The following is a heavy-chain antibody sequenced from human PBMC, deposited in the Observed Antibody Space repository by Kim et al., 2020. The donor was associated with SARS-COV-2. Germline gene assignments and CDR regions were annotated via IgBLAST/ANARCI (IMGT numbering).Heavy chain of an antibody. J-gene: IGHJ4*02. V-gene: IGHV4-39*07. D-gene: IGHD3-9*01. Sequence: SRVTIKVDTSKNQFSLKLSSVTAADTAVYYCARTYPDYDIMTGYYYFDYWGQGTLVTVSS. CDR3: ARTYPDYDIMTGYYYFDY.